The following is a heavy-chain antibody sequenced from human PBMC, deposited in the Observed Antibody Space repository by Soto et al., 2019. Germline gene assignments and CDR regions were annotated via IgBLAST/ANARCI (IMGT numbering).Heavy chain of an antibody. CDR3: ARSGRSAAETKKHNYYYYYMDV. V-gene: IGHV3-11*01. D-gene: IGHD3-10*01. CDR1: GFTFSDYY. CDR2: ISSSGSTI. Sequence: PGGSLRLSCAASGFTFSDYYMSWIRQAPGKGLEWVSYISSSGSTIYYADSVKGRFTISRDNAKNSLYLQMNSLRAEDTAVYYYARSGRSAAETKKHNYYYYYMDVWGKGTTVTVSS. J-gene: IGHJ6*03.